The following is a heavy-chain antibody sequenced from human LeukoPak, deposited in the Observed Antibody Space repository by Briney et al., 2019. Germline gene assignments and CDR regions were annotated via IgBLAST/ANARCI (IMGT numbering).Heavy chain of an antibody. CDR3: ARDGCGSPRGYFDY. V-gene: IGHV1-18*01. CDR1: GYTFIGYY. Sequence: GASVKVSCKASGYTFIGYYIHWVRQAPGQGLEWMGWISAYNGNTNYAQKLQGRVTMTTDTSTSTAYMELRSLRSDDTAVYYCARDGCGSPRGYFDYWGQGTLVTVSS. J-gene: IGHJ4*02. CDR2: ISAYNGNT. D-gene: IGHD1-26*01.